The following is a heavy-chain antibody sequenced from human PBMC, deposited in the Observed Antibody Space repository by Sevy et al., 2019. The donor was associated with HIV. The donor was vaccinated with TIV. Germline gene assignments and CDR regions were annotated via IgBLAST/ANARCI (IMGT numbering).Heavy chain of an antibody. J-gene: IGHJ6*02. Sequence: GGSLRLSCAASTFSVTDNYMSWVRQAPGKGLEWVSTIYSGGSTFYADSVKGRFTIPRDNSKNKLYLQMNSLRAEDTAVYYCARDRYYDASGYYYYYYGLDVWGQGTTVTVSS. CDR1: TFSVTDNY. D-gene: IGHD3-22*01. V-gene: IGHV3-66*01. CDR3: ARDRYYDASGYYYYYYGLDV. CDR2: IYSGGST.